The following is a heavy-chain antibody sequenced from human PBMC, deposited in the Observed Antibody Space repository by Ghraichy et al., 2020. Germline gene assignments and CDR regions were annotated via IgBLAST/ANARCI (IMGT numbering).Heavy chain of an antibody. CDR1: GFTFSNAW. V-gene: IGHV3-15*01. D-gene: IGHD3-22*01. Sequence: GESLNISCAASGFTFSNAWMSWVRQAPGKGLEWVGRIKSKTDGGTTDYAAPVKGRFTISRDDSKNTLYLQMNSLKTEDTAVYYCTTSLYDSSGYYYLDAFDIWGQGTMVTVSS. J-gene: IGHJ3*02. CDR2: IKSKTDGGTT. CDR3: TTSLYDSSGYYYLDAFDI.